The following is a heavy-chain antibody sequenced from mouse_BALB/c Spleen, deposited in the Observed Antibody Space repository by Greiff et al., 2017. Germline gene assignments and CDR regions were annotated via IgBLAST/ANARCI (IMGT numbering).Heavy chain of an antibody. CDR1: GFTFSSFG. CDR3: ARGGYLDY. J-gene: IGHJ2*01. CDR2: ISSGSSTI. V-gene: IGHV5-17*02. Sequence: EVNLVESGGGLVQPGGSRKLSCAASGFTFSSFGMHWVRQAPEKGLEWVAYISSGSSTIYYADTVKGRFTISRDNPKNTLFLQMTSLRSEDTAMYYCARGGYLDYWGQGTTLTVSS.